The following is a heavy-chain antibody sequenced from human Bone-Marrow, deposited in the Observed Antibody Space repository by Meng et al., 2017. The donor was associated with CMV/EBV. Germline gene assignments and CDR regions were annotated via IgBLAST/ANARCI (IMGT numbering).Heavy chain of an antibody. CDR2: ISVSTGDT. J-gene: IGHJ5*01. D-gene: IGHD3-16*01. CDR3: AKLGRVGSSPQYNWFDS. V-gene: IGHV1-18*01. CDR1: GYTFTSYD. Sequence: ASVKVSCKASGYTFTSYDINWVRQATGQGLEWIGWISVSTGDTNYAQNLQGRLILTTDTSTNTAYMELRSLKSDDTAVYYCAKLGRVGSSPQYNWFDSWGQGTLVTVSS.